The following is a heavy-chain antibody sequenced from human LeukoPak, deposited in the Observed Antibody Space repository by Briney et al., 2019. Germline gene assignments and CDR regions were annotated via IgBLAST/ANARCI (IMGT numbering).Heavy chain of an antibody. D-gene: IGHD3-10*01. J-gene: IGHJ3*02. Sequence: SETLSLTCTVSGGSISSYYWSWIRQPPGKGLEWIGYIYYTGSTSYNPSLRSRVTISVDTSKKQFSLNLISVTAADTAVYYCARDRDGSGEDAFDIWGQGTMVTVSS. CDR1: GGSISSYY. V-gene: IGHV4-59*01. CDR3: ARDRDGSGEDAFDI. CDR2: IYYTGST.